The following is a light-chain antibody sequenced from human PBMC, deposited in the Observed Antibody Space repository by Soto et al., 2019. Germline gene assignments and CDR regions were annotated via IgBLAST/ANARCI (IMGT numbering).Light chain of an antibody. Sequence: DIQMTQSPSTMSASVGDRVTITCRASQTISSWLAWYQQKPGKAPKVLIYKASSLESGLPSRFSGSGSGTEFTLTISRLQPDDFATYYGQQYNSYPYTFGQGTKL. CDR1: QTISSW. CDR2: KAS. V-gene: IGKV1-5*03. J-gene: IGKJ2*01. CDR3: QQYNSYPYT.